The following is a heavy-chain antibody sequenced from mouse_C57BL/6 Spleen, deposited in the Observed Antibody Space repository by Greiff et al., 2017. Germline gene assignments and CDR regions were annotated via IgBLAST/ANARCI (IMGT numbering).Heavy chain of an antibody. Sequence: EVQLVESGGDLVKPGGSLKLSCAASGFTFSSYGMSWVRQTPDKRLEWVATISSGGSYTYYPDSVKGRFTIASDNAKNTLYLQMRSLKSEDTAMYYCAREGPDYWGQGTTLTVAS. CDR3: AREGPDY. V-gene: IGHV5-6*01. CDR2: ISSGGSYT. CDR1: GFTFSSYG. J-gene: IGHJ2*01.